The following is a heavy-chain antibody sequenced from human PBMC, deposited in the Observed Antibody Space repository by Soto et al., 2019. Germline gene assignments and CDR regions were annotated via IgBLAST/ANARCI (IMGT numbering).Heavy chain of an antibody. V-gene: IGHV4-30-2*05. Sequence: PSETLSLTCAVSGGSISSGGYSWSWIRQPPGKGLEWIGYIYHSGSTYYNPSLKSRVTISVDTSKNQFSLELSSVTAADTAVYYCARGPDYYGSSGYYLDYWGQGTLVTVSS. D-gene: IGHD3-22*01. CDR3: ARGPDYYGSSGYYLDY. CDR1: GGSISSGGYS. J-gene: IGHJ4*02. CDR2: IYHSGST.